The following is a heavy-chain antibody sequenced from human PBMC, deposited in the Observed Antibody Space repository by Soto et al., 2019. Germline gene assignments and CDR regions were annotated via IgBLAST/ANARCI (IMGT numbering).Heavy chain of an antibody. D-gene: IGHD1-1*01. V-gene: IGHV4-34*01. Sequence: ASETLSLTCAVYGGSFSGYYWSWIRQPPGKGLEWIGEINHSGSTNYNPSLKSRVTISVDTSKNQFSLKLSSVTAADTAVYYCARDQLEGNWFDPWGQGTLVTVSS. J-gene: IGHJ5*02. CDR2: INHSGST. CDR1: GGSFSGYY. CDR3: ARDQLEGNWFDP.